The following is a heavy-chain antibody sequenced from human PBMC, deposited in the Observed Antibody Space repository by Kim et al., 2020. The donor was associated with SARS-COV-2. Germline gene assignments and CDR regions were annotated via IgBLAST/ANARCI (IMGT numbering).Heavy chain of an antibody. CDR3: AREASAGSYYLDS. J-gene: IGHJ4*02. V-gene: IGHV4-31*02. D-gene: IGHD3-10*01. Sequence: NPSLKIRRSMSVGTSENEFSLKLSSVTAADTGVYYCAREASAGSYYLDSWGQGTLVTVSS.